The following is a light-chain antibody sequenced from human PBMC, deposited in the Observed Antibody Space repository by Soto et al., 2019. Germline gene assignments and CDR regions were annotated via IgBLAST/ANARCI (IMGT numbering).Light chain of an antibody. CDR3: QQRNSWPPTFT. J-gene: IGKJ5*01. CDR1: QSVGSF. Sequence: IVLTQSPGTLSLSPGEGATLSCRASQSVGSFLALYQQKPGQAPRLLIYDTSIRATGIPARFSGSGSGTDFTLTISSLEPEDFAVYYCQQRNSWPPTFTFGQGTRLEIK. CDR2: DTS. V-gene: IGKV3-11*01.